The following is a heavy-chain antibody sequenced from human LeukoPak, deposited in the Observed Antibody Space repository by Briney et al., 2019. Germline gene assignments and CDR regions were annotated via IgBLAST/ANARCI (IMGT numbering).Heavy chain of an antibody. CDR1: GFTFSSYA. CDR3: AKDQFSGSTSFDAFDI. CDR2: ISGSGGST. J-gene: IGHJ3*02. Sequence: GGSLRLSCAASGFTFSSYAMHWVRQAPGKGLEWVSAISGSGGSTYYADSVKGRFTISRDNSKNTLYLQMNSLRAEDTAVYYCAKDQFSGSTSFDAFDIWGQGTMVTVSS. V-gene: IGHV3-23*01. D-gene: IGHD2-2*01.